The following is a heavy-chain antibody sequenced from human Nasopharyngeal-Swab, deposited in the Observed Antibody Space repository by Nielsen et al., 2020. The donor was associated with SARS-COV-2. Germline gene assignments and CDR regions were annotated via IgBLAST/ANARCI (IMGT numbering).Heavy chain of an antibody. D-gene: IGHD1-1*01. Sequence: GGSLTLSCAASGLTSSSYDMHWVRQPQGKGLEWVSTIDTAGDTSYPGYVKGRFTISREKTKNPLYLQMNSLRVGDTAVDYCAGGQPGTTGTTYGMDVWGQGTTVTVSS. J-gene: IGHJ6*02. V-gene: IGHV3-13*01. CDR2: IDTAGDT. CDR3: AGGQPGTTGTTYGMDV. CDR1: GLTSSSYD.